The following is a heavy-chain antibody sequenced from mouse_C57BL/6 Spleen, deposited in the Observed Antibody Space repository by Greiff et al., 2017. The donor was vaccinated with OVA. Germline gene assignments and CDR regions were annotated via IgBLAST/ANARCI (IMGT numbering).Heavy chain of an antibody. CDR2: ISSGSSTI. V-gene: IGHV5-17*01. D-gene: IGHD1-1*01. CDR1: GFTFSDYG. J-gene: IGHJ2*01. Sequence: EVKVVESGGGLVKPGGSLKLSCAASGFTFSDYGTHWVRQAPEKGLEWVAYISSGSSTIYYADTVKGRFTISRDNAKTTLFLQMTSLRSEDTAMYYCARGGYGSSGDYWGQGTTLTVSS. CDR3: ARGGYGSSGDY.